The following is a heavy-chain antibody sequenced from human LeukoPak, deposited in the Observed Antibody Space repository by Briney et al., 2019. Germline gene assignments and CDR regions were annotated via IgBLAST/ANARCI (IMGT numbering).Heavy chain of an antibody. V-gene: IGHV3-30*18. CDR3: AKALYSSSWSPNWFDP. Sequence: PGGSLRLSCAASGFTFSSYGMHWVRQAPGKGLEWVAVISYDGGNKYYADSVKGRFTISRDNSKNTLYLQMNSLRAEDTAVYYCAKALYSSSWSPNWFDPWGQGTLVTVSS. D-gene: IGHD6-13*01. J-gene: IGHJ5*02. CDR1: GFTFSSYG. CDR2: ISYDGGNK.